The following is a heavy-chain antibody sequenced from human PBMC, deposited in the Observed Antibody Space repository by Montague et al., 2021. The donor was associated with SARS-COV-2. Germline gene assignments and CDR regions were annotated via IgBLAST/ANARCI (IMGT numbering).Heavy chain of an antibody. V-gene: IGHV2-70*04. CDR2: XDWDDEK. CDR3: ARSYYDILTAYYTPFDY. D-gene: IGHD3-9*01. J-gene: IGHJ4*02. Sequence: PALGKPTQTLTLTCTFSGFSLSTSGMRASWIRQPPGKALEWLARXDWDDEKFYSTSLKTRLTISKDTSKNQVVLTMTNMDPVDTATYYCARSYYDILTAYYTPFDYWGQGTLVTVSS. CDR1: GFSLSTSGMR.